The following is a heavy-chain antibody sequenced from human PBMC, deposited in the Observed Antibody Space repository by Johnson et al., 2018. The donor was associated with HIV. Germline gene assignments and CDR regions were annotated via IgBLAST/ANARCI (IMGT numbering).Heavy chain of an antibody. CDR2: ISGGST. J-gene: IGHJ3*02. CDR1: GFTFSDYY. V-gene: IGHV3-38-3*01. CDR3: AKGGGGYCSSTSCYAFDI. Sequence: VQLVESGGGFVKPGGSLRLSCAASGFTFSDYYMSWIRQAPGKGLEWVSSISGGSTYYADSRKGRFTISRDNSKNTLHLQMNSLRAEDTDVAYCAKGGGGYCSSTSCYAFDIWGQGTMVTVSS. D-gene: IGHD2-2*01.